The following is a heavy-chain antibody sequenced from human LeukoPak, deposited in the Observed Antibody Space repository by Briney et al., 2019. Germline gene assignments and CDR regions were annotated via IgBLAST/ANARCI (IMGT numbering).Heavy chain of an antibody. CDR1: GDSVSSNSAA. CDR2: TYYRSKWYN. Sequence: SQTLSLTCAISGDSVSSNSAAWNWIRQSPSRGLEWLGRTYYRSKWYNDYAVSVKSRITNNPDTSKNQFSLQLNSVTPEDTAVYYCVGSSGSYSSDAFDIWGQGTMVTVSS. J-gene: IGHJ3*02. CDR3: VGSSGSYSSDAFDI. V-gene: IGHV6-1*01. D-gene: IGHD1-26*01.